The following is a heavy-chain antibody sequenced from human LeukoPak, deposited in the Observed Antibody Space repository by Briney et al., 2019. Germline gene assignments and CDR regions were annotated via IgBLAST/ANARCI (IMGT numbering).Heavy chain of an antibody. J-gene: IGHJ4*02. D-gene: IGHD3-9*01. V-gene: IGHV4-59*01. Sequence: SETLSLNCTVSGGSINNYYWNWIRQPPGKGLEWIAYIYYSGSTNYNPSLKSRVTISVDTSKNQFSLKLASVTTADTAVYYCARMPDILTGLDSWGQGTLVTVSS. CDR2: IYYSGST. CDR1: GGSINNYY. CDR3: ARMPDILTGLDS.